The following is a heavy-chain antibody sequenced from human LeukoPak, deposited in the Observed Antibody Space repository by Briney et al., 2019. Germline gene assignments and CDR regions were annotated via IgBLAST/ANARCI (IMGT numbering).Heavy chain of an antibody. D-gene: IGHD5-24*01. CDR3: TTEAGDD. CDR1: GFTFSNAW. V-gene: IGHV3-15*01. CDR2: IKSKTDGGTT. J-gene: IGHJ4*02. Sequence: GGSLRLSCAASGFTFSNAWMSWVRQAPGKGLEWVGHIKSKTDGGTTDYAAPVKGRFTISRDDSKNTLYLQMDSLKTEDTAVYYCTTEAGDDGGQGTLVTVSS.